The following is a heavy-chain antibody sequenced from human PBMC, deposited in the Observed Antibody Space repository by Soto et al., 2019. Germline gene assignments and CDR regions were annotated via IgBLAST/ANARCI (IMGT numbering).Heavy chain of an antibody. Sequence: SETLSLTCTVSGGSVSSGDYYWSWIRQPPGKGLQWIGYVYYGGSTDYNPSLKSRVTISVDTSKNQFSLKLTSVTTADTALYYCARTTAVPNTLRSRYFFDYWGQGTLVTVSS. J-gene: IGHJ4*02. CDR3: ARTTAVPNTLRSRYFFDY. V-gene: IGHV4-61*08. CDR1: GGSVSSGDYY. CDR2: VYYGGST. D-gene: IGHD4-17*01.